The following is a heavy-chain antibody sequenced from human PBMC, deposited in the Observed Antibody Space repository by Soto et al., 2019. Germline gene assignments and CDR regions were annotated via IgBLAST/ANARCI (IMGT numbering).Heavy chain of an antibody. D-gene: IGHD3-22*01. V-gene: IGHV1-2*04. CDR1: GYTFTGYY. Sequence: GASVKVSCKASGYTFTGYYMHWVRQAPGQGLEWMGWINPNSGGTNYAQKFQGWVTMTRDTSISTAYMELSGLRSDDTAVYYCARDRGRYYYDSSGSRYYYYYGMDVWGQGTTVTVSS. CDR2: INPNSGGT. J-gene: IGHJ6*02. CDR3: ARDRGRYYYDSSGSRYYYYYGMDV.